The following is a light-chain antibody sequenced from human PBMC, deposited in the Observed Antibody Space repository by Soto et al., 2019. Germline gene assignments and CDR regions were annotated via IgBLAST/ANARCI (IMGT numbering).Light chain of an antibody. CDR1: SSDVGGYNY. V-gene: IGLV2-14*01. CDR2: EVS. J-gene: IGLJ2*01. Sequence: QSALTQPASVSGSPGQSITISCTGTSSDVGGYNYVSWYQQHPGKAPKLMIYEVSNRPSGVSNRFPGAKSGNTASLSISGLEPEDVADSYCCSYTSTSSHVVCAGGTNRAV. CDR3: CSYTSTSSHVV.